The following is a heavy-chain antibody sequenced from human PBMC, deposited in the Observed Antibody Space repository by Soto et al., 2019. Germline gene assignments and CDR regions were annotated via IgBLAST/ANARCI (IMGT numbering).Heavy chain of an antibody. V-gene: IGHV3-21*01. CDR3: ARDETHSGYVPSYSYGMDV. CDR1: ECTCVGYG. D-gene: IGHD5-12*01. Sequence: GGLQRDCCGAAECTCVGYGRNCVRKATGKGLEWVSSISSSSSYIYYADSVKGRFTISRDNAKNSLYLQMNSLRAEDTAVYYCARDETHSGYVPSYSYGMDVWGQGTTVTVSS. J-gene: IGHJ6*02. CDR2: ISSSSSYI.